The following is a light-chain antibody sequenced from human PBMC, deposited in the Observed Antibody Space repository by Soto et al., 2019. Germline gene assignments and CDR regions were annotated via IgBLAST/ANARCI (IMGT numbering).Light chain of an antibody. CDR2: EVS. Sequence: QSALTQPASVSGSPGQSITISCTGTSSDVGGYNYVSWYQQHPGKAPKLMIYEVSNRPSGVSNRFSGSKSGSTASLTISGLQAEDEADYYCSSYTSSSTGVFGTGTKVTV. V-gene: IGLV2-14*01. J-gene: IGLJ1*01. CDR1: SSDVGGYNY. CDR3: SSYTSSSTGV.